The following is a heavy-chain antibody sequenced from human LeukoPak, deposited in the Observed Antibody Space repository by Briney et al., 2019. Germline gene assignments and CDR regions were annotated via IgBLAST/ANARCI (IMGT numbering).Heavy chain of an antibody. CDR1: GYTFTSYD. D-gene: IGHD6-19*01. Sequence: ASVRVSCTASGYTFTSYDINWVRQAPGQGLEWMGCMNPNSGNTGYAQKFQGRVTMTRNTSISTAYMELSSLRSEDTAVYYCARGRDSSGWDLDYWGQGTLVTVSS. CDR2: MNPNSGNT. V-gene: IGHV1-8*01. CDR3: ARGRDSSGWDLDY. J-gene: IGHJ4*02.